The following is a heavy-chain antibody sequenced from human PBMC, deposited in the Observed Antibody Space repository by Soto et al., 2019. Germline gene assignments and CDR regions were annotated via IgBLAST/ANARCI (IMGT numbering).Heavy chain of an antibody. CDR1: GFIFTSYG. CDR2: ISAYNGNT. CDR3: ARPYSSGWYGDFDY. J-gene: IGHJ4*02. V-gene: IGHV1-18*01. D-gene: IGHD6-19*01. Sequence: ASVKVSCKTSGFIFTSYGISWVRQAPGQGLEWMGWISAYNGNTNYAQKLQGRVTMTTDTSTSTAYMELRSLRSDDTAVYYCARPYSSGWYGDFDYWGQGTLVTVSS.